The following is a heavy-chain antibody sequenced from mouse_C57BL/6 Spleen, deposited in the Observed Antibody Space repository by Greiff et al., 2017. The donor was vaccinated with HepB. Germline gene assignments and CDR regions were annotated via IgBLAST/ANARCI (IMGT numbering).Heavy chain of an antibody. CDR1: GYAFSSSW. D-gene: IGHD2-4*01. CDR2: IYPGDGDT. Sequence: VKLMESGPELVKPGASVKISCKASGYAFSSSWMNWVKQRPGKGLEWIGRIYPGDGDTNYNGKFKGKATLTADKSTSTAYMQRSSLTSDDSAVYFCAIWDDYDDAMDYWGQGTSVTVSS. V-gene: IGHV1-82*01. J-gene: IGHJ4*01. CDR3: AIWDDYDDAMDY.